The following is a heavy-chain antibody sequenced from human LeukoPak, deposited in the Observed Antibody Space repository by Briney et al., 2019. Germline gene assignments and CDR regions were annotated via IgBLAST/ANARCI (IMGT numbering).Heavy chain of an antibody. J-gene: IGHJ4*02. CDR2: ISAYNGNT. CDR3: ARTWSPEDSFDY. Sequence: ASVKVSCKASGYTFTSYGISWVRQAPGQGLEWMGWISAYNGNTNYAQKFQGRVTITRDTSASTAYMELSSLRSEDTAVYYCARTWSPEDSFDYWGQGTLVTVSS. D-gene: IGHD2-15*01. V-gene: IGHV1-18*01. CDR1: GYTFTSYG.